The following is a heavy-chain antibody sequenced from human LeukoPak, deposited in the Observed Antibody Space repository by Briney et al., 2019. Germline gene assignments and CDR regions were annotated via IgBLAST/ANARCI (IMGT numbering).Heavy chain of an antibody. CDR3: AKDISYDFWSGYSGYGMDV. V-gene: IGHV3-9*01. Sequence: PGGSLRLSCAASGFTFDDYAMHWVRQAPGKGLEWVSGISWNSGSIGYADSVKGRFTISRDNAKNSLYLQMNSLRAEDTALYYCAKDISYDFWSGYSGYGMDVWGQGTTVTVSS. CDR1: GFTFDDYA. J-gene: IGHJ6*02. CDR2: ISWNSGSI. D-gene: IGHD3-3*01.